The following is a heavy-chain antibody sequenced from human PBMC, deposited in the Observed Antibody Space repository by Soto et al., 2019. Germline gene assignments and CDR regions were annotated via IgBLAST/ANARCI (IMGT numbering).Heavy chain of an antibody. CDR3: ARDRLIVVVPAAKYYYYYYGMDV. CDR1: GYTFTSYG. Sequence: ASVKVSCKASGYTFTSYGISWVRQAPGQGLEWMGWISAYNGNTNYAQKLQGRVTMTTDTSTSTAYMELRSLRSDDTAVYYCARDRLIVVVPAAKYYYYYYGMDVWGQGTTVTVSS. CDR2: ISAYNGNT. J-gene: IGHJ6*02. D-gene: IGHD2-2*01. V-gene: IGHV1-18*01.